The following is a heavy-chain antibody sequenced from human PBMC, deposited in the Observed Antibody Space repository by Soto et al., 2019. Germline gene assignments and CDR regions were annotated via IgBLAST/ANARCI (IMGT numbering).Heavy chain of an antibody. Sequence: ASVKVSCKASGYTFTGYYMHWVRQAPGQGLEWMGWINPNSGGTNSAQKFQGRVTMTRDTSISTAYMELSRLISDDTAVYYCARGYYYDSSGFNWFDPWGQGTLVTVSS. J-gene: IGHJ5*02. CDR3: ARGYYYDSSGFNWFDP. V-gene: IGHV1-2*02. CDR1: GYTFTGYY. CDR2: INPNSGGT. D-gene: IGHD3-22*01.